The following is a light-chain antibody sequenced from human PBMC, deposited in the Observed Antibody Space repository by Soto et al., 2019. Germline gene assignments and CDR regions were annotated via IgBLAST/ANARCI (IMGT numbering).Light chain of an antibody. V-gene: IGKV3-15*01. Sequence: EIVMTQSPATLSVSPGERATLSCRASQSVSSNLAWYQQQPGQAPRLLIYGASTRATGFPARFSGSGSGTEFTLTISSLQSEDFAVYYCQQYNNWSLTFGGGTKVDIK. CDR3: QQYNNWSLT. J-gene: IGKJ4*01. CDR2: GAS. CDR1: QSVSSN.